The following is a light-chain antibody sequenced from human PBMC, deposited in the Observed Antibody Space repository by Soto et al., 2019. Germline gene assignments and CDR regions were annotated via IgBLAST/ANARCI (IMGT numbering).Light chain of an antibody. Sequence: QPVLTQSPSASASLGASVKLTCTLSSGHSNYAIAWHQQQSEKGPRYLMKLNSDGSHSKWDGIPDRFSGSSSGAERYLTISSLQSEDEADYYFQTWGSGIVVFGGGTKLTVL. CDR1: SGHSNYA. CDR2: LNSDGSH. V-gene: IGLV4-69*01. CDR3: QTWGSGIVV. J-gene: IGLJ2*01.